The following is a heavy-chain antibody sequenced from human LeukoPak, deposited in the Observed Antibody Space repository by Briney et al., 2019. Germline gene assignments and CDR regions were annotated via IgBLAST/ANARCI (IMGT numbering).Heavy chain of an antibody. CDR2: INPNSGGT. V-gene: IGHV1-2*02. J-gene: IGHJ4*02. Sequence: ASVKVSCKASGYTFTGYYMHWVRQAPGQGLEWMGWINPNSGGTNYAQKFQGRVTMTRDTSISTAYMELSRLRSDDTAVYYCARGRDHCSSTSCYLDYWGQGTLVTVSS. CDR3: ARGRDHCSSTSCYLDY. D-gene: IGHD2-2*01. CDR1: GYTFTGYY.